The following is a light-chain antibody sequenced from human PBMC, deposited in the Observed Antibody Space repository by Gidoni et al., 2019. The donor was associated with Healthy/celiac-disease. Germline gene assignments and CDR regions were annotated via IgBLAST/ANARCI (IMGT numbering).Light chain of an antibody. CDR2: AAS. CDR3: QQLNSYPLT. CDR1: QGISSY. Sequence: DIPLTQSPSFLSASVGDRVTITCRASQGISSYLAWYQQKPGKAPTLLIYAASTLQSGVPSRFSGSGSRTEFTLTISSLQPEDFATYYCQQLNSYPLTFGGGTKVEIK. J-gene: IGKJ4*01. V-gene: IGKV1-9*01.